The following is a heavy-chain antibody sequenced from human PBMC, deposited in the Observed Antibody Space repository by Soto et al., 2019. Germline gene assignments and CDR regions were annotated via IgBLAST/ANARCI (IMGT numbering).Heavy chain of an antibody. J-gene: IGHJ4*02. D-gene: IGHD2-8*01. CDR2: ISYSGNT. V-gene: IGHV4-59*01. CDR3: ARAPMVLFRSYFDS. Sequence: QVHLRESGPGLVKPSETLSLSCTVSGGSISNFYWSWIRQPPGKGLEWIGYISYSGNTNYNPSLKSRVSISVDTSKNQLSLHLTSVTAADTAVYYCARAPMVLFRSYFDSWGQGTPVTVSS. CDR1: GGSISNFY.